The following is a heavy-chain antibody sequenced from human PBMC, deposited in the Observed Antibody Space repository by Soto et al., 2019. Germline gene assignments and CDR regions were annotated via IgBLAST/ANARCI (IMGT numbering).Heavy chain of an antibody. CDR3: GMCSGWYTIHS. Sequence: QLQESGPGLVKPSGTLSLTCAVSGGSVTTNYWWGWVRQSPVTGLEWIGDMSHSGPTNYSPSLNSRVPLSVDTSRNQFSVELKSVTAADTAVYFCGMCSGWYTIHSWGQGTLVTVSS. D-gene: IGHD6-19*01. V-gene: IGHV4-4*02. J-gene: IGHJ4*02. CDR2: MSHSGPT. CDR1: GGSVTTNYW.